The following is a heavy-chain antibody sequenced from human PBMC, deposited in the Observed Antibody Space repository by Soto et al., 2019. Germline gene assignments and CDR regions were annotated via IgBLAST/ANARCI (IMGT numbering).Heavy chain of an antibody. CDR1: GFSLSTSGMC. V-gene: IGHV2-70*11. CDR2: IDWDDDK. J-gene: IGHJ5*02. CDR3: ARDYYDSSGYPGWFDP. D-gene: IGHD3-22*01. Sequence: GSGPTLVNPTQTLTLTCTFSGFSLSTSGMCVSWIRQPPGKALEWLARIDWDDDKYYSTSLKTRLTISKDTSKNQVVLTMTNMDPVDTATYYCARDYYDSSGYPGWFDPWGQGTLVTVSS.